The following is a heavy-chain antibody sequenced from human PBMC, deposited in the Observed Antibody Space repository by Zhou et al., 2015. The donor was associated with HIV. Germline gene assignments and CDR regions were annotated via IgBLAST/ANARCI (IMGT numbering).Heavy chain of an antibody. CDR1: GDTFRNYD. CDR3: ARDKSDSGWYYFDY. Sequence: QVQLVQSGAEVKKPGSSVKVSCKASGDTFRNYDISWVRQAPGQGLEWVGGIIPIFGTTKYAQKFQGRVTITADRSTSTAFMELRSLKFEDTAVYYCARDKSDSGWYYFDYWGQGSLVTVSS. J-gene: IGHJ4*02. CDR2: IIPIFGTT. D-gene: IGHD6-19*01. V-gene: IGHV1-69*06.